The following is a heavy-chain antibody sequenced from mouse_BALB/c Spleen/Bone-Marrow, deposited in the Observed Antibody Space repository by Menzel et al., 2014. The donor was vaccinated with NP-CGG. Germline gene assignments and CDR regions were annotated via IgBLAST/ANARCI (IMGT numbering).Heavy chain of an antibody. CDR3: VRSRLRDWYFDV. J-gene: IGHJ1*01. CDR1: GNTSTSYD. V-gene: IGHV1-85*01. CDR2: IFPGDRTT. D-gene: IGHD1-2*01. Sequence: QVQLQQSGVELVKPGASVKLSCKASGNTSTSYDINWVRQRPEQGLEWIGWIFPGDRTTKYNEKFKGKATLSTDKSSSTVHMQLSRLTSEDSAVYFCVRSRLRDWYFDVWGAGTTVTISS.